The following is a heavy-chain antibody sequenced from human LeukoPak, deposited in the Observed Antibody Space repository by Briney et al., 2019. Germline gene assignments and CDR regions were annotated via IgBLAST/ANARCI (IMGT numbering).Heavy chain of an antibody. CDR1: GGSFSGYY. D-gene: IGHD2-2*01. CDR2: INHSGST. J-gene: IGHJ6*03. V-gene: IGHV4-34*01. CDR3: ARATTNIVVVPAATTYYYYYMDV. Sequence: SETLSLTCAVYGGSFSGYYWSWIRQPPGKGLEWIGEINHSGSTNYNPSLKSRVTISVDTSKNQFSLKLSSVTAADTAVYYCARATTNIVVVPAATTYYYYYMDVWGKGTTVTVSS.